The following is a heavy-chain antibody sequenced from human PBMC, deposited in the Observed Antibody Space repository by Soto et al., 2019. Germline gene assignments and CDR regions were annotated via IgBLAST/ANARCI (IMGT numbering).Heavy chain of an antibody. V-gene: IGHV3-74*01. CDR2: ITSDGSST. J-gene: IGHJ6*02. D-gene: IGHD5-18*01. CDR3: ARCIQHRYGMDV. Sequence: EVQLVESGGGLVQPGGSLRLSCAAAGFTFSNYWMHWVRQAPGKGLVWVSRITSDGSSTFYADSVRGRFTISRDNAKNTVFLHMNSLRGEDTAVYYCARCIQHRYGMDVWGQGTTVTVSS. CDR1: GFTFSNYW.